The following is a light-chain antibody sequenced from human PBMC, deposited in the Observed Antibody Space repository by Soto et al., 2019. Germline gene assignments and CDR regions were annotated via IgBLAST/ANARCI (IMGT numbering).Light chain of an antibody. V-gene: IGKV1-5*03. J-gene: IGKJ2*01. CDR2: KAS. CDR3: QQDNTFPKYS. CDR1: QSISTW. Sequence: DIQMTQSPSTLSASVGDRVTITCRASQSISTWVAWYQQKPGKAPKLLIYKASSLESGVPSRFSGSGSGTEFTLTVSSLQPDDFATYYCQQDNTFPKYSFGQGTKLEIK.